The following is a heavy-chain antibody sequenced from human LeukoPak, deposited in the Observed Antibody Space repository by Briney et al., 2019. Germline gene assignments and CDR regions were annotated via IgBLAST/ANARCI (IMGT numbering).Heavy chain of an antibody. Sequence: GGSLRLSCAASGFTFTYYAMNWVRQAPGKGLECVSAISSSDGSTYYADSAKGRFTSSRDNSKNTLYLQMNSLRAEDTAVYYCAKAGDYSYFDYWGQGTLVTVSS. V-gene: IGHV3-23*01. CDR3: AKAGDYSYFDY. CDR2: ISSSDGST. J-gene: IGHJ4*02. CDR1: GFTFTYYA. D-gene: IGHD4-11*01.